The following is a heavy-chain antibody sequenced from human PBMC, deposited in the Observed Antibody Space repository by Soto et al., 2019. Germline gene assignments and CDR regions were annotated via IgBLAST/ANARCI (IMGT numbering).Heavy chain of an antibody. CDR2: IMPIFRAP. V-gene: IGHV1-69*13. CDR3: ASWLKGPDIGNYYYGMDV. D-gene: IGHD2-15*01. J-gene: IGHJ6*02. Sequence: SVKVSCKASGGAFSDYAFSWVRQAPGQRLEWLGGIMPIFRAPDYAQKFQGRVTITADEFTRTAYMEMNSRRSEDTAVYYCASWLKGPDIGNYYYGMDVWGQGTLVTVSS. CDR1: GGAFSDYA.